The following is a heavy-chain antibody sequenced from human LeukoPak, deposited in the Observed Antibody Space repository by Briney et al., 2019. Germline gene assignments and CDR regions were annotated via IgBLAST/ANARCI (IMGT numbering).Heavy chain of an antibody. Sequence: GGSLRLSCAASGFTFSSYWMSWVRQAPGKGLEWVAKINQDGSDKYYVDSVKGRFTISRDNAKNSVYLQMNSLRAEDTAVYYCARSVMAPAYWGQGTLVTVSS. J-gene: IGHJ4*02. CDR1: GFTFSSYW. CDR2: INQDGSDK. CDR3: ARSVMAPAY. D-gene: IGHD5-24*01. V-gene: IGHV3-7*01.